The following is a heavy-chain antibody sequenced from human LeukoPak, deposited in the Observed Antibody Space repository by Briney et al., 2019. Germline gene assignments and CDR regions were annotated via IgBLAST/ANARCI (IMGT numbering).Heavy chain of an antibody. D-gene: IGHD6-13*01. J-gene: IGHJ4*02. CDR1: GDGFTRHT. Sequence: GGSLRLSCAGSGDGFTRHTMNWVRRTPGKGLEWISYIWSTGEYIYYADSVKGRFTISRDNARTSVYLQMNSLRVEDTAIYYCAREYDSRARFDSWGQGTLVTVSS. CDR3: AREYDSRARFDS. CDR2: IWSTGEYI. V-gene: IGHV3-21*05.